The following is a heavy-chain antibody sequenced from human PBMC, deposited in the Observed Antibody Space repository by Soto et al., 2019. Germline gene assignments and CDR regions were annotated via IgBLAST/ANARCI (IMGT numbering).Heavy chain of an antibody. CDR1: GGSISSSSYY. V-gene: IGHV4-39*07. D-gene: IGHD3-3*01. CDR3: ARSAFTIFGEHYLTMDV. J-gene: IGHJ6*04. Sequence: SETLSLTCTVSGGSISSSSYYWGWIRQPPGKGLEWIGSIYYSGSTNYNPSLKSRVTISVDTSKNQFSLKLSSVTAADTAVYYCARSAFTIFGEHYLTMDVWGKGTTVTVSS. CDR2: IYYSGST.